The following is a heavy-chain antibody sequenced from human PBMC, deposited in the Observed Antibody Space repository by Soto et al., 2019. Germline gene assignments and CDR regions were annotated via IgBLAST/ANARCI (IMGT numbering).Heavy chain of an antibody. J-gene: IGHJ5*02. CDR3: ARVPGP. Sequence: SETLSLTRAVSGGSISSGGYSWSWIRQPPGKGLEWIGYIYHSGSTYYNPSLKSRVTISVDRSKNQFSLKLSSVTAADTAVYYCARVPGPWGQGTLVTVSS. CDR1: GGSISSGGYS. CDR2: IYHSGST. D-gene: IGHD7-27*01. V-gene: IGHV4-30-2*01.